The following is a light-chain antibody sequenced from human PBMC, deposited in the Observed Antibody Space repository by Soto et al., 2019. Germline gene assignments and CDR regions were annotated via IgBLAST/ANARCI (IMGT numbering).Light chain of an antibody. Sequence: DIVMTQSPDSLAVSLGERATINCTSSQRVLYNSNNKNYLAWYQQKPGQPPKLLFYWAAARESGVPDRFSGSGPATDGTRTISRLQAEEVAIHHCQQYYVIPVTFGGGTKVEIK. V-gene: IGKV4-1*01. J-gene: IGKJ4*01. CDR3: QQYYVIPVT. CDR2: WAA. CDR1: QRVLYNSNNKNY.